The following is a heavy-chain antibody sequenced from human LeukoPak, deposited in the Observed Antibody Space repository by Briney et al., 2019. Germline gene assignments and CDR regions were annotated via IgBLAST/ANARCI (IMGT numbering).Heavy chain of an antibody. J-gene: IGHJ4*02. CDR1: GGTFSSYA. CDR3: ARSGYSYGGQIDY. CDR2: IIPIFGTA. D-gene: IGHD5-18*01. V-gene: IGHV1-69*05. Sequence: GASVKVSXKASGGTFSSYAISWVRQAPGQGLEWMGRIIPIFGTANYAQKFQGRVTITTDESTSTAYMELSSLRSEDTAVYYCARSGYSYGGQIDYWGQGTLVTVSS.